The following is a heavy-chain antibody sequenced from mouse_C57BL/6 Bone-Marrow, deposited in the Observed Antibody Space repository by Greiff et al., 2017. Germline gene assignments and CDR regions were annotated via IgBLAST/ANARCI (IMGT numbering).Heavy chain of an antibody. CDR1: GFTFSNYW. D-gene: IGHD1-1*01. V-gene: IGHV6-3*01. J-gene: IGHJ4*01. CDR3: TGPITTVVGKLYAMDY. Sequence: EVQLVESGGGLVQPGGSMKLSCVASGFTFSNYWMNWVRQSPEKGLEWVAQIRLKSDNYATHYAESVKGRFTISRDDSKSSVYLQMNNLRAEDTGIYYCTGPITTVVGKLYAMDYWGQGTSVTVSS. CDR2: IRLKSDNYAT.